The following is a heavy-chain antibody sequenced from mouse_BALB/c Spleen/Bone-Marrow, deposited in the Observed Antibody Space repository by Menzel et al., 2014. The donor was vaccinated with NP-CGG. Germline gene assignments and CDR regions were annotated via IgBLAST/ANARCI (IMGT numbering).Heavy chain of an antibody. CDR2: IYPGDGDT. J-gene: IGHJ1*01. CDR1: GYEFSSYW. Sequence: QVQLQQSGAELVRPGSSVKISCKASGYEFSSYWMNWVKQRPGQGLEWIGQIYPGDGDTDYNGKFKGKATLTADKTSSAAYRQLNSLASEESAVYFCARGGGASGYSGCCEGWGAGTAVTVSS. D-gene: IGHD2-2*01. CDR3: ARGGGASGYSGCCEG. V-gene: IGHV1-80*01.